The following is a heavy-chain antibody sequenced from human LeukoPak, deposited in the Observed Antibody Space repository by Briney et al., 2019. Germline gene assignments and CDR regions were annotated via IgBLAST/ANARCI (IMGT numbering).Heavy chain of an antibody. CDR2: IYYSGST. Sequence: SETLSLTCTVSGGSISSYYWSWIRQPPGKGLEWIGYIYYSGSTNYHPSLKSRVTISVDTSKNQFSLKLSSVTAADTAVYYCARALKGLPRSGWFDPWGQGTLVTVSA. V-gene: IGHV4-59*01. J-gene: IGHJ5*02. CDR1: GGSISSYY. CDR3: ARALKGLPRSGWFDP. D-gene: IGHD2-15*01.